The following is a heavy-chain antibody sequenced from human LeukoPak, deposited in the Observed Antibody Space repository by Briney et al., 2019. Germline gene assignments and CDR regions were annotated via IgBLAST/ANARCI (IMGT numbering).Heavy chain of an antibody. CDR3: ARDVVVVAARFVY. CDR1: GYTFTGYY. CDR2: INPNSGGT. V-gene: IGHV1-2*02. D-gene: IGHD2-15*01. J-gene: IGHJ4*02. Sequence: ASVKVSCKASGYTFTGYYMHWVRQAPGQGLEWMGWINPNSGGTNYAQKFQGRVAMTRDTSISTAYMELSRLRSDDTAVYYCARDVVVVAARFVYWGQGTLVTVSS.